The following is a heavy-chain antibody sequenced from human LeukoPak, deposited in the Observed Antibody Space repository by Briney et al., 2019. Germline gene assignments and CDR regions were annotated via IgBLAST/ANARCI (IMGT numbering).Heavy chain of an antibody. J-gene: IGHJ4*02. CDR1: GFTFSSYS. V-gene: IGHV3-48*02. Sequence: QAGGSLRLSCAASGFTFSSYSMNWVRQARGKGLEWVSYISSSSSTIYYADSVKGRFTISRDNAKNSLYLHVNSLRDEDTAVYYCARDTGMGSGSYYFSLDYWGQGTLVTVSS. D-gene: IGHD3-10*01. CDR2: ISSSSSTI. CDR3: ARDTGMGSGSYYFSLDY.